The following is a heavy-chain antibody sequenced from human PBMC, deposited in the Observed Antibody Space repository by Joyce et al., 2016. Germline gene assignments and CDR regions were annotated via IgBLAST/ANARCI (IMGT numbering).Heavy chain of an antibody. CDR3: ARELNFVGAFDI. J-gene: IGHJ3*02. CDR2: IYYRGTT. V-gene: IGHV4-61*03. D-gene: IGHD1-1*01. CDR1: GGSVISGNYY. Sequence: QVQLQESGPGLVKPSETLSLTCTVSGGSVISGNYYWSWIRQPPGKGLEWIGGIYYRGTTNYNPSLKSRVTMSLDTSKNHFSLKLSSVTAADTAVYYCARELNFVGAFDIWGQGTMVTFSS.